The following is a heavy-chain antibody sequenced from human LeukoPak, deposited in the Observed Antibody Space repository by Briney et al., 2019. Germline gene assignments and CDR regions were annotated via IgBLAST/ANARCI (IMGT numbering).Heavy chain of an antibody. V-gene: IGHV4-59*08. Sequence: SETLSLTCSVSGDSISSHYWSWIRQPPGKGLEWIGYNYNRGSPNYNPSLKSRVTISLDTSKNQFSLKLTSVTAADTAVYYCARQLGPIYYYAMYVWGQGTTVTVSS. CDR2: NYNRGSP. J-gene: IGHJ6*02. CDR1: GDSISSHY. D-gene: IGHD2-21*01. CDR3: ARQLGPIYYYAMYV.